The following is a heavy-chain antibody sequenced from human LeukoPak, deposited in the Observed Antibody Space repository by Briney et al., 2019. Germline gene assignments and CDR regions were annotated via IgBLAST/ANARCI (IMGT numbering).Heavy chain of an antibody. CDR2: IYYSGST. CDR3: ARVLSEYSYGYPFYYYYYMDV. D-gene: IGHD5-18*01. Sequence: PSETLSLTCTVSGGSISSYYWSWIRQPPGKGLEWIGYIYYSGSTNYNPSLKSRVTISVDTSKNQFSLKLSSVTAADTAVYYCARVLSEYSYGYPFYYYYYMDVWGKGTTVTISS. CDR1: GGSISSYY. J-gene: IGHJ6*03. V-gene: IGHV4-59*08.